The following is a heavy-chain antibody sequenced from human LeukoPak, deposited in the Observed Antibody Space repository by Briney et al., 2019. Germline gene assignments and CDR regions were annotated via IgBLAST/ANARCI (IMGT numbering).Heavy chain of an antibody. V-gene: IGHV3-48*03. CDR2: ISSSCSTI. Sequence: PGGSLRLSCAASGFNLSSYEMNWVRQAPPKGRDWVSYISSSCSTIYYANSVNGRFTISTDNPKTALDLQMASLEAEDTAVYYCAFDISGYYHFDYWGQGTLVTVSS. CDR1: GFNLSSYE. J-gene: IGHJ4*02. D-gene: IGHD3-22*01. CDR3: AFDISGYYHFDY.